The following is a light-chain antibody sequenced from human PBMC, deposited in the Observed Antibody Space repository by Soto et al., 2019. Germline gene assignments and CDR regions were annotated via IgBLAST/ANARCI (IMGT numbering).Light chain of an antibody. Sequence: DIQMTQSPSTLSASVGDRVTITCRASQSISSWLAWYQQKPGKAPKLLIYKASSLESGVPSRFSGSGSGTEFTLTISSLQPDDFATYYCQQYNSSLLTFGGGTKVEIK. CDR2: KAS. V-gene: IGKV1-5*03. J-gene: IGKJ4*01. CDR1: QSISSW. CDR3: QQYNSSLLT.